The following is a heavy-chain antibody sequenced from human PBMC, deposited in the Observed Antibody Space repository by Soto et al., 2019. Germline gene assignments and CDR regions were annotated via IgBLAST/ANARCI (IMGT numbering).Heavy chain of an antibody. V-gene: IGHV4-59*01. Sequence: SETLSLTCTVSGGSISSYYWSWIRQPPGQGLEWIGYIYYSGSTNYNPSLKSRVTISVDTSKNQFSLKLSSLTAADTAVYYCARENDFWSGYLNWFGPWGQGTLVTVSS. CDR1: GGSISSYY. J-gene: IGHJ5*02. CDR2: IYYSGST. D-gene: IGHD3-3*01. CDR3: ARENDFWSGYLNWFGP.